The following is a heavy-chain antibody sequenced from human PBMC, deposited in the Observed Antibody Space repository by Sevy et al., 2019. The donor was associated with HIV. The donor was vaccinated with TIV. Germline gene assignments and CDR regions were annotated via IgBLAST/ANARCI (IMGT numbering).Heavy chain of an antibody. CDR2: IRSKAYGGTT. CDR1: GFTFGDYA. V-gene: IGHV3-49*03. J-gene: IGHJ4*02. Sequence: GESLKTSCTASGFTFGDYAMSWFRQAPGKGLEWVGFIRSKAYGGTTEYAASVKGRFTISRDDSKSIAYLQMNSLKTEDTAVYYCTRDQRANYFDYRGQGTLVTVSS. CDR3: TRDQRANYFDY.